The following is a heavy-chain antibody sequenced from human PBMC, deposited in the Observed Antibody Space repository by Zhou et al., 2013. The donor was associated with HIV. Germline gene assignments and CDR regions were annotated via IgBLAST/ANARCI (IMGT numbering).Heavy chain of an antibody. CDR3: ARDPSNTSGYFTYFDY. Sequence: QVQLVQSGAEVKKPGASMKVSCKASGYTFTSYGISWVRQAPGQGLEWMGWISAYNGDTKYAQKLQGRVTMTTDTSTSTAYMELRSLRSDDTAVYYCARDPSNTSGYFTYFDYWGQGTLVTVSS. V-gene: IGHV1-18*01. J-gene: IGHJ4*02. CDR1: GYTFTSYG. CDR2: ISAYNGDT. D-gene: IGHD3-22*01.